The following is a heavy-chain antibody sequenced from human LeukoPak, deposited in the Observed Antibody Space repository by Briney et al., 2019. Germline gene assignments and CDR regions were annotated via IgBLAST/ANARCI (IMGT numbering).Heavy chain of an antibody. CDR2: ISSSSSYI. Sequence: GGSLRLSCAASGFTFRTYAMSWVRQAPGKGLEWVSSISSSSSYIYYADSVKGRFTISRDNAKNSLYLQMNSLRAEDTAVYYCARDSSGRFDYWGQGTLVTVSS. V-gene: IGHV3-21*01. J-gene: IGHJ4*02. CDR1: GFTFRTYA. D-gene: IGHD6-19*01. CDR3: ARDSSGRFDY.